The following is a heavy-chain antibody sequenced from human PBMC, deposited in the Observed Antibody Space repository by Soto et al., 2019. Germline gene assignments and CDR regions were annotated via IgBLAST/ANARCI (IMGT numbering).Heavy chain of an antibody. Sequence: GGSLRLSCAASGFTFSSYSMNWVRQAPGKGLEWVSYISSSSTIYYADSVKGRFTISRDNAKNSLYLQMNSLRDEDTAVYYCVRDRQITMVRGVIHGPLFYYCMDVWGQGTTVTVSS. V-gene: IGHV3-48*02. CDR2: ISSSSTI. CDR1: GFTFSSYS. D-gene: IGHD3-10*01. CDR3: VRDRQITMVRGVIHGPLFYYCMDV. J-gene: IGHJ6*02.